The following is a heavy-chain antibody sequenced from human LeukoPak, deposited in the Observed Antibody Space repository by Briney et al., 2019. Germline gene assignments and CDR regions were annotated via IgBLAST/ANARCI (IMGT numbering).Heavy chain of an antibody. CDR1: GFTFSSYE. V-gene: IGHV3-48*03. D-gene: IGHD3-9*01. J-gene: IGHJ6*03. CDR3: AGSYYDILDYMDV. Sequence: PGGSLRLSCAASGFTFSSYETNWVRQAPGKGLEWVSYISSSGSTIYYADSVKGRFTISRDNAKNSLYLQMNSLRAEDTAVYYCAGSYYDILDYMDVWGKGTTVTISS. CDR2: ISSSGSTI.